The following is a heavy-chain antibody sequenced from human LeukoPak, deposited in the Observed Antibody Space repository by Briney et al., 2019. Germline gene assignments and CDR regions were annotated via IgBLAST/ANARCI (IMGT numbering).Heavy chain of an antibody. V-gene: IGHV1-69*13. CDR1: GGTFSSYA. J-gene: IGHJ6*04. Sequence: VASVKVSCKASGGTFSSYAISWVRQAPGQGLEWMGGIIPIFGTANYAQKFQGRVTITADESTSTAYMELSSLRSEDTAVYYCARGGDSSSWYLGLLGYYYGMDVWGKGTTVTVSS. CDR3: ARGGDSSSWYLGLLGYYYGMDV. D-gene: IGHD6-13*01. CDR2: IIPIFGTA.